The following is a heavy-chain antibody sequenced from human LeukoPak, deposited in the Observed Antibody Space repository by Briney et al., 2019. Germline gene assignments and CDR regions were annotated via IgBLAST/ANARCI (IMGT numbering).Heavy chain of an antibody. CDR2: IILIFGTA. CDR3: ARGGRDGYSYYFDY. Sequence: ASVCLSCKASGGTFSSYAISWVRQAPGQGLEWMGGIILIFGTANYAQKFQGRVTITADESTSTAYMELSSLRSEDTAVYYCARGGRDGYSYYFDYWGQGTLVTVSS. V-gene: IGHV1-69*13. D-gene: IGHD5-24*01. CDR1: GGTFSSYA. J-gene: IGHJ4*02.